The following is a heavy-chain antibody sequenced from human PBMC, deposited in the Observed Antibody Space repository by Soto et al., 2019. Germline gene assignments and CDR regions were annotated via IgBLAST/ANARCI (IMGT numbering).Heavy chain of an antibody. CDR1: GGSISTSSFY. D-gene: IGHD2-15*01. J-gene: IGHJ4*02. CDR2: LYYSGST. Sequence: QLQLRESGPGLVEPSETLSLTCTVSGGSISTSSFYWGWIRQPPGKGLEWLGSLYYSGSTYYNPSLKSRVTVSVDTSKNQFSLKLNSVTAADTAVYYCAKAYCSADSCSRLGYFDYWGQGTLVTVSS. CDR3: AKAYCSADSCSRLGYFDY. V-gene: IGHV4-39*01.